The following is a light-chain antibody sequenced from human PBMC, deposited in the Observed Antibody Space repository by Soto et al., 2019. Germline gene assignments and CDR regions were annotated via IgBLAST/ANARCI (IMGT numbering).Light chain of an antibody. V-gene: IGKV1-33*01. Sequence: DIQMTQSASSLPASVGDTVTISCQASQDISKYLNWFQQKPGKAPKLLIYDVFNVETGVPSRFSGRGSGTDFTLLISNLPPEDFATYYCQQYDQLPITFGGGTKVDI. J-gene: IGKJ4*01. CDR3: QQYDQLPIT. CDR2: DVF. CDR1: QDISKY.